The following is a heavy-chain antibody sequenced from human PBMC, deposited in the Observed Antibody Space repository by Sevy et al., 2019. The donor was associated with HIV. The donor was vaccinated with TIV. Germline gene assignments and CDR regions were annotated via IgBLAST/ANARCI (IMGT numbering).Heavy chain of an antibody. J-gene: IGHJ3*02. D-gene: IGHD3-10*01. CDR1: GFTFSSYA. CDR2: ISGSGGST. V-gene: IGHV3-23*01. CDR3: AKYYYGSGSYYNEQPGQAGLFAFDI. Sequence: GGSLRLSCAASGFTFSSYAMSWVRQAPGKGLEWVSAISGSGGSTYYAYSVKGRFTISRDNSKNTLYLQMNSLRAEDTAVYYCAKYYYGSGSYYNEQPGQAGLFAFDIWGQGTMVTVSS.